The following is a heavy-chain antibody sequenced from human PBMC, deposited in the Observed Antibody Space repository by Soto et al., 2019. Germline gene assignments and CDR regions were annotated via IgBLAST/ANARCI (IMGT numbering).Heavy chain of an antibody. CDR2: ISAYNGNT. V-gene: IGHV1-18*01. CDR1: GYTFTSYG. D-gene: IGHD2-2*02. CDR3: ARAVFLVPLAIPVPWFDP. Sequence: ASVKVSCKASGYTFTSYGISWVRQAPGQGLEWMGWISAYNGNTDYAQKFQGRVTMTRNTSISTAYMELSSLRSDDTAVYFCARAVFLVPLAIPVPWFDPWGQGTLVTV. J-gene: IGHJ5*02.